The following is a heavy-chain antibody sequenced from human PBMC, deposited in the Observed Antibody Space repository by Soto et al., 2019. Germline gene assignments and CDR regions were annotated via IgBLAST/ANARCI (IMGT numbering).Heavy chain of an antibody. V-gene: IGHV3-30-3*01. CDR3: ARGNMDV. CDR2: TSNDGINT. J-gene: IGHJ6*02. Sequence: QVQLVESGGGVGQPGRSLRLSCAASAFTLSKFVMHWVRQAPGKGLDWLAVTSNDGINTYYAGSVKGRFTISRDNSKNMVYLQMNSLRDEDTAVYYCARGNMDVWGQGTTVIVSS. D-gene: IGHD1-1*01. CDR1: AFTLSKFV.